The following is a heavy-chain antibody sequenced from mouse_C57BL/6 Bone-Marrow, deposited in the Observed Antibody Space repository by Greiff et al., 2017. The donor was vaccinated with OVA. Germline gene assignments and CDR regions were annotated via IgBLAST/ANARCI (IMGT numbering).Heavy chain of an antibody. Sequence: QVQLKQPGAELVKPGASVKLSCKASGYTFTSYWMHWVKQRPGQGLEWIGMIHPNSGSTNYNEKFKSKATLTVDKSSSTAYMQLSSLTSEDSAVYYCASFFTARATRRVYYAIDYWGQGTTVTVSS. CDR2: IHPNSGST. CDR3: ASFFTARATRRVYYAIDY. D-gene: IGHD3-1*01. V-gene: IGHV1-64*01. CDR1: GYTFTSYW. J-gene: IGHJ4*01.